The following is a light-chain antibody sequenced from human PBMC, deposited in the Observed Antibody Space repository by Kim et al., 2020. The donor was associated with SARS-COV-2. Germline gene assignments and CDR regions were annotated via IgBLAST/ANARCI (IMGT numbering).Light chain of an antibody. V-gene: IGLV1-44*01. J-gene: IGLJ2*01. CDR3: AAWDNSLNGVI. Sequence: GQRVTIFCSGSRSNTGSNAVNWYQQLPGTAPKLLIYSNDYRPSGVPDRFSGSKSGTSASLAISGLQSEDEADYYCAAWDNSLNGVIFGGGTQLTVL. CDR1: RSNTGSNA. CDR2: SND.